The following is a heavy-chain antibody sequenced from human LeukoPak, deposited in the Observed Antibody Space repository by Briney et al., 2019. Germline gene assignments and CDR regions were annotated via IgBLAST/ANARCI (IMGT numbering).Heavy chain of an antibody. CDR2: VSVNGGTT. J-gene: IGHJ4*02. Sequence: GGSLRLSCAASGFTFSSYAMSWVRQAPGKGLEWVSTVSVNGGTTYYADSVKGRFTISRDNSKNTLYLQMNSLRAEDTAVYSCAKELHGSGNYAFDYWGQGTLVTVSS. CDR3: AKELHGSGNYAFDY. CDR1: GFTFSSYA. V-gene: IGHV3-23*01. D-gene: IGHD3-10*01.